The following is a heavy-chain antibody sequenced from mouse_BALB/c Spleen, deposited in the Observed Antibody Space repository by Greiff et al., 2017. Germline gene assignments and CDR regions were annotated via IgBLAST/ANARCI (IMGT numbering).Heavy chain of an antibody. J-gene: IGHJ2*01. D-gene: IGHD1-2*01. Sequence: VQLQQSGAELVKPGASVKLSCTASGFNIKDTYMHWVKQRPEQGLEWIGRIDPANGNTKYDPKFQGKATITAATSSNTAYLQLSGLTSEDTAVYYGVEGALLRLPDYWGQGTTLTVSS. CDR3: VEGALLRLPDY. CDR1: GFNIKDTY. V-gene: IGHV14-3*02. CDR2: IDPANGNT.